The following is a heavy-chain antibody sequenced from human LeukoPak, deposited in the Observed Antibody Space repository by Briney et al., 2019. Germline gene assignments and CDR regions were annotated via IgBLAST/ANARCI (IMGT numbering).Heavy chain of an antibody. J-gene: IGHJ6*02. V-gene: IGHV4-34*01. Sequence: PSETLSLTCAVYGGSFSGYYWTWIRQSPGKGLEWIGEINHSGSTNYNPSLKSRVTISVDTSKNQFSLKLSSVTAADTAVYYCARDRYLSGYDTYYYGMDVWGQGTTVTVSS. CDR2: INHSGST. CDR1: GGSFSGYY. D-gene: IGHD5-12*01. CDR3: ARDRYLSGYDTYYYGMDV.